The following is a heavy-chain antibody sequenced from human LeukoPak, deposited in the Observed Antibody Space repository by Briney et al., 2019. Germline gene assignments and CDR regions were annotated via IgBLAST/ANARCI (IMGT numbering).Heavy chain of an antibody. J-gene: IGHJ6*02. CDR2: ISSSGSTI. CDR3: ARDTDYGDYVLVYYGMDV. Sequence: GGSLRLSCAASGFTFSDYYMSWIRQAPGKGLEWVSYISSSGSTIYYADSVKGRFTISRDNAKNSLYLQMNSLRAEGTAVYYCARDTDYGDYVLVYYGMDVWGQGTTVTVSS. D-gene: IGHD4-17*01. CDR1: GFTFSDYY. V-gene: IGHV3-11*01.